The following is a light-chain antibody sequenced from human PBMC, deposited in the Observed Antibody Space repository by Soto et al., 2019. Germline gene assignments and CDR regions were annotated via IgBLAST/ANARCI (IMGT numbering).Light chain of an antibody. Sequence: IQMTQSPSSLSASVGDRVTITCRASQGIRKDLGWYQQKPGKAPNLLIYKASSLASGVPSRFSGSGFGTEFTLTISSLQPDDIATYYCQQYDSYSTFGGGTKVDIK. CDR3: QQYDSYST. V-gene: IGKV1-5*03. CDR1: QGIRKD. J-gene: IGKJ4*02. CDR2: KAS.